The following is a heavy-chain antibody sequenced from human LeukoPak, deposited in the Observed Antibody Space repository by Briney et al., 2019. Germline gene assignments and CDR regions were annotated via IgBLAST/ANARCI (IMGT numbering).Heavy chain of an antibody. CDR3: ANNWNFDN. V-gene: IGHV3-30*04. CDR2: ISYDGSNK. J-gene: IGHJ4*02. Sequence: PGRSLRLSCAASGFTFNIYAMHWVRQDPGKGLEWVAVISYDGSNKYYADSVKGRVTISRDNSKNTLFLQMNSLRAEDTAVYYCANNWNFDNWGQGTLVAVSS. D-gene: IGHD1-20*01. CDR1: GFTFNIYA.